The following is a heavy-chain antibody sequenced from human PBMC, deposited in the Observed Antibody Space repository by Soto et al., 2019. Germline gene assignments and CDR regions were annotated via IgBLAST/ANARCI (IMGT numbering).Heavy chain of an antibody. J-gene: IGHJ6*02. V-gene: IGHV4-39*01. CDR3: ARLNGYCISTNCHGYYGMAV. D-gene: IGHD2-2*03. CDR1: DDSSTDSTYY. Sequence: TMSHTCTVSDDSSTDSTYYCAWINQPPGKGLVWIGSVFYSGGTHYNPSRKSRVTISVDTSKNQFSLRLSSVTAADTAVYYCARLNGYCISTNCHGYYGMAVRGHGTTVTVSS. CDR2: VFYSGGT.